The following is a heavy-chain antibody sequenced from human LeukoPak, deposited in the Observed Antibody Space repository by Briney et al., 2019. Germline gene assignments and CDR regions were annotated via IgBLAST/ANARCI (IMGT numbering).Heavy chain of an antibody. J-gene: IGHJ5*02. D-gene: IGHD3-3*01. CDR1: GYTFTSYD. Sequence: ASVKVSCKASGYTFTSYDINWVRQATGQGLEWMGWMNPNSGNTGYAQKFQGRVTMTRNTSISTAYMELSSLRSEDTAVYYCARSDSRDDFWSGYYTGIDWFDPWGQGTLVTVSS. CDR3: ARSDSRDDFWSGYYTGIDWFDP. CDR2: MNPNSGNT. V-gene: IGHV1-8*01.